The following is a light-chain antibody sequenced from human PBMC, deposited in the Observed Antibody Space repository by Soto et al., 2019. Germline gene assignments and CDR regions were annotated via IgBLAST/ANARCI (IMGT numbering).Light chain of an antibody. CDR2: DAS. CDR1: QSISSW. J-gene: IGKJ1*01. Sequence: IQMTQSPSTLSASVGDRVTITCRASQSISSWLAWYQQKPGKAPKLLIYDASSLQSGVPPRFSGSGSGTEFTLTISGLQPDDFATYYCQHYNTYSTWTFGQGTKVDIK. CDR3: QHYNTYSTWT. V-gene: IGKV1-5*01.